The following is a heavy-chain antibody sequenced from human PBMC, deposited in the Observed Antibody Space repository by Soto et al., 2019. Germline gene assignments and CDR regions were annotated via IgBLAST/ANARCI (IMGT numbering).Heavy chain of an antibody. J-gene: IGHJ2*01. CDR3: ARESHDILTGPPWVWYFDL. Sequence: QVQLQQWGAGPLRPLETLSLTCGVSGGSFSGYYWAWIRQSPGKGLEWIGEINDRGSINYNPSPKSRVSISVDTSKNHYSLSLRSVTAAETAVYYCARESHDILTGPPWVWYFDLWGRGTLVTVSS. CDR1: GGSFSGYY. CDR2: INDRGSI. D-gene: IGHD3-9*01. V-gene: IGHV4-34*01.